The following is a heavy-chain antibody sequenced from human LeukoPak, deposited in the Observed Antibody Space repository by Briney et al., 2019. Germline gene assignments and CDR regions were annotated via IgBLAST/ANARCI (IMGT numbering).Heavy chain of an antibody. J-gene: IGHJ4*02. CDR3: ARDQYDSSGTLFDY. V-gene: IGHV1-18*01. D-gene: IGHD3-22*01. Sequence: GASVKVSCKASGYTFTNYGISWVRQAPGQGLEWMGWISAYNGNTNYAQKLQGRVTMTTDTSTSTGYMELRSLRFDDTAVYYCARDQYDSSGTLFDYWGQGTLVTVSS. CDR2: ISAYNGNT. CDR1: GYTFTNYG.